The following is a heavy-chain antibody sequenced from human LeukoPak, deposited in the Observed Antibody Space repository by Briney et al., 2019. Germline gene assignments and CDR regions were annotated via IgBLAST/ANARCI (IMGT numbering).Heavy chain of an antibody. CDR1: GFTFSRYA. Sequence: PGGSLRLSCAVSGFTFSRYAMSWVRQAPGKGLEWVSAITASGGSTYYADPVKGRFTISRDNSENTLFLQMSSLRAEDTAIYYCARCSGNSCYSKPPDYWGQGTLVTVSS. D-gene: IGHD2-15*01. V-gene: IGHV3-23*01. CDR2: ITASGGST. CDR3: ARCSGNSCYSKPPDY. J-gene: IGHJ4*02.